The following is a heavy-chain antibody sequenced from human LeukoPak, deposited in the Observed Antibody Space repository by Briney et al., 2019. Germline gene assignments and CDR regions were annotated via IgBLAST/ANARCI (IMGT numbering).Heavy chain of an antibody. CDR1: GGTFSSYA. V-gene: IGHV1-69*05. D-gene: IGHD5-24*01. CDR2: IIPIFGTA. CDR3: ARGVEMATTTGFDY. J-gene: IGHJ4*02. Sequence: SVKVSCKASGGTFSSYAISWVRQAPGQGLEWMGGIIPIFGTANYAQKFQGRVTITTDESTSTAYMELSSLRSEDTAVYYCARGVEMATTTGFDYWGQGTLATVSS.